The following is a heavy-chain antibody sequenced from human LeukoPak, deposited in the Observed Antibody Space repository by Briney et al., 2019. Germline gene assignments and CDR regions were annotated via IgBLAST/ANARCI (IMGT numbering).Heavy chain of an antibody. D-gene: IGHD5-12*01. J-gene: IGHJ6*02. CDR3: ARGPLRKNYYCYGMDA. Sequence: GASVKVSCKASGGTFSSYAISWVRQAPGQGLEWMGRIIPILGIANYAQKFQGRVTITAAKSTSTAYMELSSLRSEDTAVYYCARGPLRKNYYCYGMDAWGQGTTVTVSS. V-gene: IGHV1-69*04. CDR1: GGTFSSYA. CDR2: IIPILGIA.